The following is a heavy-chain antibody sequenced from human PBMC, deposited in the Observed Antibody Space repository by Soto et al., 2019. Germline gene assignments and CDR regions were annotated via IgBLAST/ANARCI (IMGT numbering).Heavy chain of an antibody. Sequence: QVQLQESGPGLVKPSQTLSLTFTVSGVSISSGDYYWSWIRRPPGKGLEWMWYIYYSGSTYYNPSLKSRVTISVETSKNHFSLKLSSVTAAETAVYYCARDRHRPLHYGSHDASDIWGQGTMVTVSS. V-gene: IGHV4-30-4*01. CDR3: ARDRHRPLHYGSHDASDI. CDR1: GVSISSGDYY. D-gene: IGHD3-10*01. CDR2: IYYSGST. J-gene: IGHJ3*02.